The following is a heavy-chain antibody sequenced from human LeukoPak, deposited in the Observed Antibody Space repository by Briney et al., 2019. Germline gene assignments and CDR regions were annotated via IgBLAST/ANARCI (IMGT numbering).Heavy chain of an antibody. J-gene: IGHJ4*02. Sequence: ASGPTLVNPTQTLTLSCTCSGLSLSTSGVGVGWIRQPPGKALEWLAVIYWDDDMRYSRSLASRLTITQHTSKNHILRTMTTIDHVHTATYYCAHYYGSGSRPDYWGQGTLVAVSS. V-gene: IGHV2-5*02. D-gene: IGHD3-10*01. CDR3: AHYYGSGSRPDY. CDR2: IYWDDDM. CDR1: GLSLSTSGVG.